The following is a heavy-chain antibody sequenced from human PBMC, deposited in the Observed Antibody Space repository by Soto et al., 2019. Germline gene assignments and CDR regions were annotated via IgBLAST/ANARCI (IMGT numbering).Heavy chain of an antibody. Sequence: SETLSLTCTVSGGSISSYYWSWIRQPPGKGLEWIGYIHYSGSTNYNPSLKSRVTISVDTSKNQFSLKLSSVTAADTAVYYCARSYSSGWYPDYYYYGMDVWGQGTTVTVSS. CDR1: GGSISSYY. CDR3: ARSYSSGWYPDYYYYGMDV. V-gene: IGHV4-59*01. CDR2: IHYSGST. D-gene: IGHD6-19*01. J-gene: IGHJ6*02.